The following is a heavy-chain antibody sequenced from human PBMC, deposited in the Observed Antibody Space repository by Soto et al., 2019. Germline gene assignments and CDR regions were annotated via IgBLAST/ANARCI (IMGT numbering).Heavy chain of an antibody. D-gene: IGHD3-3*01. CDR3: ATGTYYDFWSGQDAFDI. CDR2: ISAYNGNT. Sequence: ASVKVSCTASGYTFTSYGISWVRQAPGQGLEWMGWISAYNGNTNYAQKLQGRVTMTTDTSTSTAYMELRSLRSDDTAVYYCATGTYYDFWSGQDAFDIWGRGTMVTVSS. J-gene: IGHJ3*02. CDR1: GYTFTSYG. V-gene: IGHV1-18*01.